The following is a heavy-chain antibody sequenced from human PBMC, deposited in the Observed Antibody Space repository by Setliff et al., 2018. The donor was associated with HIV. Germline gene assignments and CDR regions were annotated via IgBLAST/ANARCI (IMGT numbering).Heavy chain of an antibody. CDR3: ARDFFGQRVGATLGY. J-gene: IGHJ4*02. CDR2: INPNSGPT. D-gene: IGHD1-26*01. V-gene: IGHV1-2*06. CDR1: GYTFTGYY. Sequence: AASVKVSCKASGYTFTGYYIHWVRQAPGQGFEWMGRINPNSGPTNYAQKFQGRVTMTRDTSISTAYMELSRLRSDDTAVYYCARDFFGQRVGATLGYWGQGTLVTVSS.